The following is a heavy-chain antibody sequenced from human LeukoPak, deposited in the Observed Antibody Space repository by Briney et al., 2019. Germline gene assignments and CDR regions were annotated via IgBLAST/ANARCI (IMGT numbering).Heavy chain of an antibody. D-gene: IGHD3-10*01. J-gene: IGHJ6*02. V-gene: IGHV3-7*01. CDR2: INQDGSDK. Sequence: GGSLRLSGAAPGFSLSNYWMSWVRQAPGKGLEWVANINQDGSDKYYVDSVMGRFTIPKDNAKNSVYLQMNSLRPEDTAIYYCAWYGVTHGLDVWGQGTTVTVSS. CDR1: GFSLSNYW. CDR3: AWYGVTHGLDV.